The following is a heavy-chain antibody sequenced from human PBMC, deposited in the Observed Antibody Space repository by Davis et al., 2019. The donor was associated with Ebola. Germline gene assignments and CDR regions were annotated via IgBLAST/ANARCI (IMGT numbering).Heavy chain of an antibody. D-gene: IGHD3-3*01. Sequence: HPQTLSLTCAISGDSVPGSSGAWNWIRQSPSRGLEWLGRTYYNSKWYIDYAMSVKSRITINPDTSKNQFSLQLNSVTPEDTAVYYCVRGFFRDGFDVWDQGTMIIISS. J-gene: IGHJ3*01. CDR2: TYYNSKWYI. CDR1: GDSVPGSSGA. CDR3: VRGFFRDGFDV. V-gene: IGHV6-1*01.